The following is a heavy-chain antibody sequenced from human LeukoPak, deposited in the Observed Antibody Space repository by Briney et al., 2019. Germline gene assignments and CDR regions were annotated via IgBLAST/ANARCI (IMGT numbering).Heavy chain of an antibody. J-gene: IGHJ3*02. CDR1: GGSFSGYY. Sequence: SETLSLTCAVYGGSFSGYYWSWIRQPPGKGLEWIGEINHSGSTNYNPSLKSRVTISVDTSKNQFSLKLSSVTAADTAVYYCARITYGDNHFDIWGQGTMVTVSS. D-gene: IGHD4-23*01. CDR2: INHSGST. V-gene: IGHV4-34*01. CDR3: ARITYGDNHFDI.